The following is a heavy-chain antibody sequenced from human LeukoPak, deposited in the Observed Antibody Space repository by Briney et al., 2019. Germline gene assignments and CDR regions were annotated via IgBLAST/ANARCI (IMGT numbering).Heavy chain of an antibody. Sequence: GGSLRLSCAACGFTFSSYAMSWVRQAPGKGLEWVSAISGSGGSTYYADSVKGRFTISRDNSKNTLYLQMNSLRAEDTAVYYCAKESSGYSYGEYYFDYWGQGTPVTVSP. V-gene: IGHV3-23*01. CDR3: AKESSGYSYGEYYFDY. J-gene: IGHJ4*02. D-gene: IGHD5-18*01. CDR2: ISGSGGST. CDR1: GFTFSSYA.